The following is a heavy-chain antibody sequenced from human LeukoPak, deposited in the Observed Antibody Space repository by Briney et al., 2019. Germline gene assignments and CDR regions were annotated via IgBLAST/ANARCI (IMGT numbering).Heavy chain of an antibody. CDR1: GFTFSDYY. Sequence: GGSLRLSCAASGFTFSDYYMSWIRQAPGKGPEWVSYITSSGSTIYYADSVKGRFTISRDNAKNSLYLQMNSLRAEDTAVYYCASQMYYYDSSGFDYWGXGTLVTVSS. V-gene: IGHV3-11*01. CDR2: ITSSGSTI. D-gene: IGHD3-22*01. J-gene: IGHJ4*01. CDR3: ASQMYYYDSSGFDY.